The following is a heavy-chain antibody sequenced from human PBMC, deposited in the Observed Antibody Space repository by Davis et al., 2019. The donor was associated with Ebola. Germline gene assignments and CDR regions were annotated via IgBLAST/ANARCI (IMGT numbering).Heavy chain of an antibody. J-gene: IGHJ6*02. CDR3: ARGSYQLLRLYYYYGMDV. CDR1: GYTFTSYG. Sequence: ASVKVSCKASGYTFTSYGISWVRQAPGQGLEWMGWISAYNGNTNYAQKLQGRVTMTTDTSTSTAYMELRSLRSDDTAVYYCARGSYQLLRLYYYYGMDVWGQGTTVTVSS. CDR2: ISAYNGNT. D-gene: IGHD2-2*01. V-gene: IGHV1-18*01.